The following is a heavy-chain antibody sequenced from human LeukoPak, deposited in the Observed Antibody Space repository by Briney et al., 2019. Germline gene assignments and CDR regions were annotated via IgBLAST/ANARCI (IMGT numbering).Heavy chain of an antibody. J-gene: IGHJ6*03. Sequence: ASVKGSCEASGGTFSSYAINWVRQATGQGLEWRGWMNPKRGNTGYAQKCQGRVTMTRNTSISTAYMELSSLRSEDTAVYYCARGRGYSSSWRFWDYYYYMDVWGKGTTVTISS. CDR3: ARGRGYSSSWRFWDYYYYMDV. D-gene: IGHD6-13*01. CDR1: GGTFSSYA. CDR2: MNPKRGNT. V-gene: IGHV1-8*02.